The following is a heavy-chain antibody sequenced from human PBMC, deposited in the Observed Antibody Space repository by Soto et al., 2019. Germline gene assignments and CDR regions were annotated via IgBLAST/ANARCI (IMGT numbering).Heavy chain of an antibody. CDR3: ARAIRGFSYVVDY. J-gene: IGHJ4*02. V-gene: IGHV3-48*02. CDR2: ISGSGATK. CDR1: GFTFSSHS. D-gene: IGHD5-18*01. Sequence: GGSLRLSCAASGFTFSSHSINWVRQAPGRGLEWVSYISGSGATKYYADSVKGRFTISRDNARNSLYLQMSSLSDEDTAVYYCARAIRGFSYVVDYWGQGTLVTVSS.